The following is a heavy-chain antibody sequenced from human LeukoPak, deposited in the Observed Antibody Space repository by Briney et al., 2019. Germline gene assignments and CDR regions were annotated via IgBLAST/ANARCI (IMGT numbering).Heavy chain of an antibody. CDR2: ISGSGSNT. J-gene: IGHJ4*02. CDR1: GFTFSSYG. Sequence: GGSLRLSCVVSGFTFSSYGMSWVRQAPGKGLEWVSGISGSGSNTYYADSVKGRFTISRDNSKNTLYLQMNSLRAEDTAVYYCAREVRYYYDSSGHSDWGQGTLVTVSS. D-gene: IGHD3-22*01. CDR3: AREVRYYYDSSGHSD. V-gene: IGHV3-23*01.